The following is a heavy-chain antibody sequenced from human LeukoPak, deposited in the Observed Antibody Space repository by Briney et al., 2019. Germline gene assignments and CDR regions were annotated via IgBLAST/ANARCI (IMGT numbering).Heavy chain of an antibody. CDR1: GGSFSGYY. Sequence: SETLSLTCAVYGGSFSGYYWSWIRQPPGKGPEWIGEINHSGSTNYNPSLKSRVTISVDTSKDQFSLKLSSVTAADTAVYYCARDNWGSGYAFDIWGQGTMVTVSS. CDR3: ARDNWGSGYAFDI. D-gene: IGHD7-27*01. V-gene: IGHV4-34*01. CDR2: INHSGST. J-gene: IGHJ3*02.